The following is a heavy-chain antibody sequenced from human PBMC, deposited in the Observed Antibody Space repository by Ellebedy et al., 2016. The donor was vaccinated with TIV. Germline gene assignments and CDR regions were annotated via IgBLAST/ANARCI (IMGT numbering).Heavy chain of an antibody. CDR1: GGTFSSYA. J-gene: IGHJ4*02. CDR2: IIPIFGTA. D-gene: IGHD3-22*01. Sequence: SVKVSXXASGGTFSSYAISWVRQAPGQGLEWMGGIIPIFGTANYAQKFQGRVTITADESTSTAYMELSSLRSEDTAVYYCAGGAYYYDSSGYPGGFDYWGQGTLVTVSS. CDR3: AGGAYYYDSSGYPGGFDY. V-gene: IGHV1-69*13.